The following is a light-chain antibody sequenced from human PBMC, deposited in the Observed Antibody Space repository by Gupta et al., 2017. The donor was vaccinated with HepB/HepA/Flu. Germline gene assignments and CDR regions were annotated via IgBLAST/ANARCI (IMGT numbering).Light chain of an antibody. J-gene: IGLJ2*01. CDR1: NIGSKS. Sequence: SYVLTQPPSVSVAPGKTARMTCGGNNIGSKSVHWYQQKPGQAPVLVIYYDSDRPSGSPERFSGSNSGNTATLTISRVEAGDEADYYCQVWDRSSDHTHVVFGGGTKLTVL. CDR2: YDS. CDR3: QVWDRSSDHTHVV. V-gene: IGLV3-21*04.